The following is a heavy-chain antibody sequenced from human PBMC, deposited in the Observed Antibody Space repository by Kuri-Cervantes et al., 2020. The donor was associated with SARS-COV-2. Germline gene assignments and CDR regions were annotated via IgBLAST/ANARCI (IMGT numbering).Heavy chain of an antibody. Sequence: GESLKISCAASGFTFSSYAMHWVRQAPGKGLEWVAVISYDGSNKYYADSVKGRFTISRDNSKNTLYLQMNSLRAEDTAVYYCARDLHCSRTSCYSPWFDPWGQGTLVTVSS. V-gene: IGHV3-30-3*01. CDR2: ISYDGSNK. D-gene: IGHD2-2*01. CDR1: GFTFSSYA. J-gene: IGHJ5*02. CDR3: ARDLHCSRTSCYSPWFDP.